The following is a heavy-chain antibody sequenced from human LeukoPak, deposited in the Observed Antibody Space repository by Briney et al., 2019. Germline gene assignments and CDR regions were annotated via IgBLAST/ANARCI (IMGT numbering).Heavy chain of an antibody. CDR2: IWSDGSHK. CDR1: GFTFSDYG. CDR3: ARASGSFDY. Sequence: PGGSLRLSCAASGFTFSDYGIHWVRQAPGKGLEWVAVIWSDGSHKYYADSVKSRFTISRENSKNTLYLQMNSLRVEDTAVYYCARASGSFDYWGQGTLVTVSS. J-gene: IGHJ4*02. D-gene: IGHD3-10*01. V-gene: IGHV3-33*01.